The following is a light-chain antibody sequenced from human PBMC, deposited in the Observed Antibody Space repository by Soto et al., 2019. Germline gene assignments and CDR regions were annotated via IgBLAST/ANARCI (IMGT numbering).Light chain of an antibody. J-gene: IGKJ5*01. CDR2: GAS. V-gene: IGKV3-20*01. CDR3: QQYHNTPIT. CDR1: PSVSGSN. Sequence: EIVMTQSPATLSVSPGERATLSCRASPSVSGSNLAWYQQKPGQAPRLVIYGASSRATGIPDRFSGSGSGTDFTLTINRLEPEDFAVYYCQQYHNTPITFGQGTRLE.